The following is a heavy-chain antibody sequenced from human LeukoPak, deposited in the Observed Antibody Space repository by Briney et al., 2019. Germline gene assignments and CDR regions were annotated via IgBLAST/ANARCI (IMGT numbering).Heavy chain of an antibody. J-gene: IGHJ6*03. V-gene: IGHV1-69*01. Sequence: SVKVSCKASGGTFSSYAISWVRQAPGQGLEWMGGIIPIFGTANYAQKFQGRVTITADESTSTAYMELSSLRSEDTAVYYCATHTYGGKNPGPLYYMDVWGKGTTVTISS. CDR3: ATHTYGGKNPGPLYYMDV. CDR1: GGTFSSYA. D-gene: IGHD4-23*01. CDR2: IIPIFGTA.